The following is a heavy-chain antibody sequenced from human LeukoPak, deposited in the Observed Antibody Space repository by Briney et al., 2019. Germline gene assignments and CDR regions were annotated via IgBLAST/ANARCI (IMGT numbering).Heavy chain of an antibody. CDR1: GFTFSTYS. D-gene: IGHD3-9*01. V-gene: IGHV3-21*01. CDR2: ISSSSDYI. Sequence: PGGSLRLSCAASGFTFSTYSMNWVRQAPGKGLEWVSSISSSSDYIYYADSVKGRFTISRDNSKNTLYLQMNSLRAEDTAVYYCAKDMSSGILTDYWGQGTLVTVSS. J-gene: IGHJ4*02. CDR3: AKDMSSGILTDY.